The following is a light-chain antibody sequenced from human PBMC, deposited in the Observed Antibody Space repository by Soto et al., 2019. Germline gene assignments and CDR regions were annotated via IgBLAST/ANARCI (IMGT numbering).Light chain of an antibody. J-gene: IGKJ2*01. V-gene: IGKV1-5*01. CDR3: QQYETYST. Sequence: DIQMTQPTSTLSASVGDRVTITCRASQSISRWLAWYQQKPGKAPKLLIHDASSLQSWVPSRFSGRGSETEFTLTISSLQPDDFATYYCQQYETYSTFGQGTKVDIK. CDR1: QSISRW. CDR2: DAS.